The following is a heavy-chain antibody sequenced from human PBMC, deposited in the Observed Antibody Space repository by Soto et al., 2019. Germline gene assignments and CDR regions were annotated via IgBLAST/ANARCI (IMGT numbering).Heavy chain of an antibody. V-gene: IGHV5-51*01. J-gene: IGHJ6*02. Sequence: PGESLKISCKGAGYRLDGAWIGWVRQVPGTGLEWMGIIYPGDSDTRYSPSFQGQVSISADKSINTAYLQWSSLKASDTAMYYCARQTSGWFGMDVWGQGTTVTVSS. CDR3: ARQTSGWFGMDV. CDR1: GYRLDGAW. D-gene: IGHD6-19*01. CDR2: IYPGDSDT.